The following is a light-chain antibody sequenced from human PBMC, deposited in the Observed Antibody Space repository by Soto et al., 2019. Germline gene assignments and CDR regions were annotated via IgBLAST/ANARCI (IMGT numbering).Light chain of an antibody. CDR1: SSGVGSYNL. CDR2: EVS. V-gene: IGLV2-23*02. J-gene: IGLJ1*01. CDR3: CAYAGSSTYV. Sequence: QSVLTQPASVSGSPGQSITISCTGTSSGVGSYNLVSWYQQHPGKAPKLMIYEVSKRPSGVSNRFSGSKSGNTASLTISGLQAEDEADYDCCAYAGSSTYVFGTGTKVTDL.